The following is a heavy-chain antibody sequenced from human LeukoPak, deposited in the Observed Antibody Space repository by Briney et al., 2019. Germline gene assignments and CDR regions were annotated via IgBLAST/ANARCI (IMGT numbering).Heavy chain of an antibody. D-gene: IGHD5-12*01. J-gene: IGHJ4*02. Sequence: SETLSLACTVSGGSISSSSYYWGWIRQPPGKGLEWIGSIYYSGSTYYNPSLKSRVTISVDTSKNQFSLKLSSVTAADTAVYYCARLLRKRHSGYDLRYYFDYWGQGTLVTVSS. CDR2: IYYSGST. CDR1: GGSISSSSYY. V-gene: IGHV4-39*01. CDR3: ARLLRKRHSGYDLRYYFDY.